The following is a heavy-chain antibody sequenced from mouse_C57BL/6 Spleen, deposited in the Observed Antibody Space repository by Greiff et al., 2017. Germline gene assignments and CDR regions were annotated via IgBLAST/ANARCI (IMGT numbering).Heavy chain of an antibody. CDR2: ISYDGSN. D-gene: IGHD1-1*01. CDR1: GYSITSGYY. CDR3: ATTVVAGGAMDY. V-gene: IGHV3-6*01. Sequence: EVKLQESGPGLVKPSQSLSLTCSVTGYSITSGYYWNWIRQFPGNKLEWMGYISYDGSNNYNPSLKNRISITRDTSKNQFFLKLNSVTTEDTATYYCATTVVAGGAMDYWGQGTSVTVSS. J-gene: IGHJ4*01.